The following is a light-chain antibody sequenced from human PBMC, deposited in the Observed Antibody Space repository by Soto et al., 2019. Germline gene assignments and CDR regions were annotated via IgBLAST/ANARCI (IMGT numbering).Light chain of an antibody. CDR3: QQSYSTPHT. CDR2: AAS. Sequence: DIQMTQSPSSLSASVGDRVTITCRATQSINKYLNWYQQKPGQAPNLLIYAASNLPSGVPSRFGGSGSGTDFTLTIRSLKPEDFATYYCQQSYSTPHTFGQGTKLEIK. V-gene: IGKV1-39*01. J-gene: IGKJ2*01. CDR1: QSINKY.